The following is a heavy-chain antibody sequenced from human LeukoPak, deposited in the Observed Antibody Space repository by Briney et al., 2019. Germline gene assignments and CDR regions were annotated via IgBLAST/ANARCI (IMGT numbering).Heavy chain of an antibody. CDR1: GASFNSDDQY. V-gene: IGHV4-31*03. CDR2: IHPSGML. J-gene: IGHJ4*02. Sequence: KTSETLSLTCTVSGASFNSDDQYWNWIRQSPGKGLEWIGSIHPSGMLYNNPSLESRVTMSRDTSKNQFSLNLNSVTATDTAVYFCSRGLDSRKLGYWGQGISVTVSS. CDR3: SRGLDSRKLGY. D-gene: IGHD3-22*01.